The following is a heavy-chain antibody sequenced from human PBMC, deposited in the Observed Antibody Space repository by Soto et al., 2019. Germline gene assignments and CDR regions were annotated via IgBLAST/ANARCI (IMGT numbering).Heavy chain of an antibody. CDR3: AKALELIVENDAYDI. J-gene: IGHJ3*02. D-gene: IGHD3-22*01. CDR2: ISYDGSNK. V-gene: IGHV3-30*18. Sequence: PGGSLRLSCAASGFTFSSYGMHWVRQAPGKGLEWVAVISYDGSNKYYAGSVKGRFTISRDNSKNSLYLQMNSLRAEDTAVYYCAKALELIVENDAYDIWGQGTMVTVSS. CDR1: GFTFSSYG.